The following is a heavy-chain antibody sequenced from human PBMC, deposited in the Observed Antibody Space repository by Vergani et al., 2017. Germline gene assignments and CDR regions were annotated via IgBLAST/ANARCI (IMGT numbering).Heavy chain of an antibody. J-gene: IGHJ4*02. CDR2: INHSGST. V-gene: IGHV4-34*01. D-gene: IGHD4/OR15-4a*01. CDR3: ARRRNYGDQIFDY. CDR1: GGSFSGYY. Sequence: QVQLQQWGAGLLKPSETLSLTCAVYGGSFSGYYWSWIRQPPGKGLEWIGEINHSGSTNYNPSLKSRVTISVDTSKNQFSLKLSSVTAADTAVYYCARRRNYGDQIFDYWGQGTLVTVSS.